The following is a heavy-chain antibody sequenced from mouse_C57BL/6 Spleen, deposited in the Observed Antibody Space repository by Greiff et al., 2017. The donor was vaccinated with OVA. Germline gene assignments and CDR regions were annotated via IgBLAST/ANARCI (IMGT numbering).Heavy chain of an antibody. CDR3: ATPYYGNYFDY. CDR1: GFSLTSYG. V-gene: IGHV2-5*01. CDR2: IWRGGST. J-gene: IGHJ2*01. Sequence: VMLVESGPGLVQPSQSLSITCTVSGFSLTSYGVHWVRQSPGKGLEWLGVIWRGGSTDYNAAFMSRLSITKDNSKSQVFFKMNSLQADDTATYYCATPYYGNYFDYWGQGTTLTVSS. D-gene: IGHD1-2*01.